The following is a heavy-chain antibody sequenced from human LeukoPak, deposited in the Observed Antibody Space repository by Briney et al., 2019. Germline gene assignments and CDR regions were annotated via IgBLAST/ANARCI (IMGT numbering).Heavy chain of an antibody. J-gene: IGHJ1*01. CDR3: AKDRGGDYDYFQH. CDR1: GFTFSSYA. V-gene: IGHV3-30*18. D-gene: IGHD4-17*01. CDR2: ISYDGSNK. Sequence: PGGSLRLSCAASGFTFSSYAMSWVRQAPGKGLEWVAVISYDGSNKYYADSVKGRFTISRDNSKNTLYLQMNSLRAEDTAVYYCAKDRGGDYDYFQHWGQGTLVTVSS.